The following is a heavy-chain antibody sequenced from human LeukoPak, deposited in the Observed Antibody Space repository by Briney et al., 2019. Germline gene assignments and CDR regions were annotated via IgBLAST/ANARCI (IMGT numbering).Heavy chain of an antibody. CDR2: IYHSGST. Sequence: SQTLSLNCAVSGGSISSGGYSWSWIRQPPGKGLEWIGYIYHSGSTYYNPSLKSRVTISVDRSKNQFSLKLSSVTAADTAVYYCARDYYDSSGYYDVYAFDIWGQGTMVTVSS. D-gene: IGHD3-22*01. CDR3: ARDYYDSSGYYDVYAFDI. CDR1: GGSISSGGYS. J-gene: IGHJ3*02. V-gene: IGHV4-30-2*01.